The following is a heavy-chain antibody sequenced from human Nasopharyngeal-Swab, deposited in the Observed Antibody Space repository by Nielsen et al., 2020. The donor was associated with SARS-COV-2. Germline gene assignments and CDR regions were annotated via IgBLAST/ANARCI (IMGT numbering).Heavy chain of an antibody. CDR1: GYTFTSYG. V-gene: IGHV1-18*01. J-gene: IGHJ3*02. CDR3: ARLVLTGFLEGDAFDI. Sequence: ASVKVSCKASGYTFTSYGISWVRQAPGQGLEWMGWISAYNGNTNYAQKLQGRVTMTTDTSTGTAYMELRSLRSDDTAVYYCARLVLTGFLEGDAFDIWGQGTMVTVSS. CDR2: ISAYNGNT. D-gene: IGHD3-3*01.